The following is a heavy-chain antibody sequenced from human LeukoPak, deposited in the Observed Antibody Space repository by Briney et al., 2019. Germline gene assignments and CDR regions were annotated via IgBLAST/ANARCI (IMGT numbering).Heavy chain of an antibody. Sequence: PGRSLRLSCAASGFTFSSYAMHWVRQAPGKGLEWVAVISYDGSNKYYADSVKGRFTISRDNSKNTLYLQMNSLRAEDTAVYYCARGNYDFWSGFSDYWGQGTLVTVSS. CDR3: ARGNYDFWSGFSDY. J-gene: IGHJ4*02. D-gene: IGHD3-3*01. CDR1: GFTFSSYA. CDR2: ISYDGSNK. V-gene: IGHV3-30-3*01.